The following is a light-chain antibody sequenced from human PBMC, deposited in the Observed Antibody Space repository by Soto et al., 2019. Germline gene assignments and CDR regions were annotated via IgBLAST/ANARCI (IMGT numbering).Light chain of an antibody. J-gene: IGLJ1*01. CDR2: DVS. V-gene: IGLV2-14*01. CDR3: SSYTSSSTYV. Sequence: QSALTQPASVSGSPGQSITLSCTGTSSDVGGYNYVSWYQQHPGKAPKLMIYDVSNRPSGVSNRFSGSKSGNTSSLTISGLQAEDEAYYYCSSYTSSSTYVFGTGTKLTVL. CDR1: SSDVGGYNY.